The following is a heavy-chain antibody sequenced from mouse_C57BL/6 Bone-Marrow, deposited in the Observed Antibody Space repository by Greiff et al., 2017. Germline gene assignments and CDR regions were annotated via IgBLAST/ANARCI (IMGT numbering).Heavy chain of an antibody. CDR2: IYPRDGST. CDR1: GYTFTSYD. CDR3: ARLEFDGRSGDWYFDV. Sequence: VQLQQSGPELVKPGASVKLSCTASGYTFTSYDINWVQQRPGQGLEWIGWIYPRDGSTKYNEKFKGKATLTVDTSSSTEYMELHSLTSEDSAVYFCARLEFDGRSGDWYFDVWGTGTTVTVSS. J-gene: IGHJ1*03. V-gene: IGHV1-85*01. D-gene: IGHD1-1*01.